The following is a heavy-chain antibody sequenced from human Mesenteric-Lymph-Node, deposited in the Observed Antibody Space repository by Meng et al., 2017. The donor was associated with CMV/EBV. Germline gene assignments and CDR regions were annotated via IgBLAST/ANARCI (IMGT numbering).Heavy chain of an antibody. V-gene: IGHV4-39*07. J-gene: IGHJ4*02. D-gene: IGHD3-3*01. Sequence: SETLSLTCTVSGGSISSSSYYWGWIRQPPGKGLEWIGSIYYSGSTYYNPSLKSRVTISVDTSKNQFSLNLSSVTAADTAVYYCARTSPYYDFWSGYYNNRGFDYWGQGTLVTVSS. CDR1: GGSISSSSYY. CDR3: ARTSPYYDFWSGYYNNRGFDY. CDR2: IYYSGST.